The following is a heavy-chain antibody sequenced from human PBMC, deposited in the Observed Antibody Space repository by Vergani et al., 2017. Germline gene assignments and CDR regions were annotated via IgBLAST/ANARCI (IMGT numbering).Heavy chain of an antibody. CDR3: ERNPTFXGSSSWYYYYYMDV. CDR1: GFTFSSYS. V-gene: IGHV3-21*01. Sequence: EVQLVESGGGLVKPGGSLRLSCAASGFTFSSYSMNWVRQAPGKGLEWVSSISSSSSYIYYADSVKGRFTISRDNAKNSLYLQMNSLRAEDTAVYYCERNPTFXGSSSWYYYYYMDVWGKGP. CDR2: ISSSSSYI. J-gene: IGHJ6*03. D-gene: IGHD6-13*01.